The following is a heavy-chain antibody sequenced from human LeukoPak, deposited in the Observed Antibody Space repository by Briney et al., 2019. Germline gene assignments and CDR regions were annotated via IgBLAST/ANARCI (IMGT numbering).Heavy chain of an antibody. D-gene: IGHD2-8*01. CDR3: AKDPDCTSGICYTFFDY. J-gene: IGHJ4*02. CDR2: INSDGSST. V-gene: IGHV3-74*01. CDR1: GFTFSSYW. Sequence: PGGSLRLPCAASGFTFSSYWMHWVRQAPGKGLMWVSRINSDGSSTNYADSVKGRFTISRDNSKNTLYLQMNSLRAEDTAVYYCAKDPDCTSGICYTFFDYWGQGTLVTVSS.